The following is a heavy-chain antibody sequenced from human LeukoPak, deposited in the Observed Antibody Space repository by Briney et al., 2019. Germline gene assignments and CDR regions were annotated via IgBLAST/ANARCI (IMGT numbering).Heavy chain of an antibody. J-gene: IGHJ3*02. CDR1: GFTFSSYS. CDR2: ISSSSGDI. Sequence: GGSLRLSCAASGFTFSSYSMNWVRQAPGKGLEWVSFISSSSGDIYYADSVKGRFTISRDNARNSLYLQMNSLRAEHTAVYYCARNRYCSGGTCYSLRAFDIWGQGTLHTVSS. CDR3: ARNRYCSGGTCYSLRAFDI. V-gene: IGHV3-21*06. D-gene: IGHD2-15*01.